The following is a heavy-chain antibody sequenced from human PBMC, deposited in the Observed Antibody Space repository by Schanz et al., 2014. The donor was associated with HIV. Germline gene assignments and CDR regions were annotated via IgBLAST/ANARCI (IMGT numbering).Heavy chain of an antibody. CDR2: IVPIFGTT. CDR1: GDSFTSDA. J-gene: IGHJ6*02. Sequence: QVQLVQSGAEVKKPGSSVKVSCKTSGDSFTSDAINWVRQAPGQGLEWMGGIVPIFGTTNYAQRFQGRVSITADESTSTAYMELSGLRSEDTAVYYCTRAYCGADCSRFYYYGTDVWGQGTTVTVSS. CDR3: TRAYCGADCSRFYYYGTDV. V-gene: IGHV1-69*01. D-gene: IGHD2-21*02.